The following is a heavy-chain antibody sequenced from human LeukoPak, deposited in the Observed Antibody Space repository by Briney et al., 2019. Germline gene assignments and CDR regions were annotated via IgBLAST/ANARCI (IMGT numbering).Heavy chain of an antibody. J-gene: IGHJ3*02. CDR2: INPSGGTT. V-gene: IGHV1-46*01. CDR3: ASPKGTQIAVALDAFDI. Sequence: ASVKVSCKASGYTFTTYYMHWVRQAPGQGLEWMGVINPSGGTTNYAQKFQGRVTITADESTSTAYMELSSLRSEDTAVYYCASPKGTQIAVALDAFDIWGQGTMVTVSS. D-gene: IGHD6-19*01. CDR1: GYTFTTYY.